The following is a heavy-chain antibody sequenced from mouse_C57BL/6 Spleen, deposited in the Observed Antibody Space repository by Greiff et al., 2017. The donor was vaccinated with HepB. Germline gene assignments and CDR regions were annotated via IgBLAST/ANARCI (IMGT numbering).Heavy chain of an antibody. CDR1: GFTFSDYG. V-gene: IGHV5-17*01. CDR3: ARNYGSSYFAAY. D-gene: IGHD1-1*01. Sequence: EVKVVESGGGLVKPGGSLKLSCAASGFTFSDYGMHWVRQAPEKGLEWVAYISSGSSTIYYADTVKGRFTISRDNAKNTLFLQMTSLRAEDTAMYYCARNYGSSYFAAYWGQGTLVTVSA. CDR2: ISSGSSTI. J-gene: IGHJ3*01.